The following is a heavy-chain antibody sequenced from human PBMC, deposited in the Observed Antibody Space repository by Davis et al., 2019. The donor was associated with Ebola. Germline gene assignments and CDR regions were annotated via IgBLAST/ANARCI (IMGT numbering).Heavy chain of an antibody. J-gene: IGHJ4*02. CDR2: MSTSGGSM. Sequence: GGSLRLSCAASGFTFSDYEMNWVRQTPGKGLEWISYMSTSGGSMYYADSVKGRFTISRDNAKNSLYLQMNSLRAEDTAVYYCARTAQGVIITWGQGTLVTVSS. CDR3: ARTAQGVIIT. D-gene: IGHD3-10*01. V-gene: IGHV3-48*03. CDR1: GFTFSDYE.